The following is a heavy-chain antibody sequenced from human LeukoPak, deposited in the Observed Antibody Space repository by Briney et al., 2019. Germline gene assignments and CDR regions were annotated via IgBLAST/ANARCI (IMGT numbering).Heavy chain of an antibody. CDR3: ARDGGLVHWSYYSYYMDV. CDR1: GYTLTELS. CDR2: FDPEDGET. J-gene: IGHJ6*03. Sequence: ASVKVSCKVSGYTLTELSMHWVRQAPGKGLEWMGGFDPEDGETIYAQKFQGRVTMTEDTSTDTAYMELRSLRSDDTAVYYCARDGGLVHWSYYSYYMDVWGKGTTVTVSS. V-gene: IGHV1-24*01. D-gene: IGHD6-19*01.